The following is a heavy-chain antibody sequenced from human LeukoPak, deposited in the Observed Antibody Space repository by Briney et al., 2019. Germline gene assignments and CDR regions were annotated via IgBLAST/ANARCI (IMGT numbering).Heavy chain of an antibody. CDR3: AKDSISNGWYYFDC. CDR1: GFTFSSYA. J-gene: IGHJ4*02. V-gene: IGHV3-23*01. D-gene: IGHD6-19*01. Sequence: PGGSLRLSCAASGFTFSSYAMSWVRQAPGKGLEWVSVISGSAGSTYYADSVKGRFTISRDNSKNMLYLQMNSLRAEDTAVYYCAKDSISNGWYYFDCRGQGTLVTVSS. CDR2: ISGSAGST.